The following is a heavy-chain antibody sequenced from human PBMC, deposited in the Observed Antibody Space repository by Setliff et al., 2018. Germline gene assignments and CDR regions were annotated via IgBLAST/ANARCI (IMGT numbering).Heavy chain of an antibody. D-gene: IGHD2-2*02. Sequence: PGGSLRLSCATSGFTFSDYYMSWIRQTPGKGLEWVSTVAIDDAYSYYADSVRGRFTISRDNSKNTLYLQMNSLRAEDTAVYFCGTRDCRTTGCYNGYIESWGQGTLVTVSS. CDR3: GTRDCRTTGCYNGYIES. CDR2: VAIDDAYS. V-gene: IGHV3-11*06. CDR1: GFTFSDYY. J-gene: IGHJ4*02.